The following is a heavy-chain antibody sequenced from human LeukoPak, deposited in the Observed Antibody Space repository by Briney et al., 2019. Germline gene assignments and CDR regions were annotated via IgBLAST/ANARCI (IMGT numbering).Heavy chain of an antibody. CDR3: ARDSRGMDV. CDR2: IYHSGTT. CDR1: GGSISNTNW. V-gene: IGHV4-4*02. J-gene: IGHJ6*02. Sequence: SGTLSLTCGVSGGSISNTNWWTWVRQPPGKGLEWIGEIYHSGTTNYKTSLRSRVTISLDKSKNQFSLKLTSVTAADTAIYYCARDSRGMDVWGQGTTVTVSS.